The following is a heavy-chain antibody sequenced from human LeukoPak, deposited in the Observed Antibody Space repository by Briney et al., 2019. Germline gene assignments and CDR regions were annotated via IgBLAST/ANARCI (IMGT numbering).Heavy chain of an antibody. Sequence: GRSLRLSCAASGFTFSSYAMHWVRQAPGKGLEWVAVISYDGSNKYYADSVKGRFTISRDNAKNTLYLQVNNLRAEDTAVYYCARGPNSNWSGLDFWGQGTLLTVSS. CDR3: ARGPNSNWSGLDF. D-gene: IGHD6-6*01. CDR2: ISYDGSNK. J-gene: IGHJ4*02. CDR1: GFTFSSYA. V-gene: IGHV3-30-3*01.